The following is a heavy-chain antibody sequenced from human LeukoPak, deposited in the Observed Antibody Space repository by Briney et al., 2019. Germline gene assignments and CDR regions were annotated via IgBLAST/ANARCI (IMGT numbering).Heavy chain of an antibody. CDR1: GFTFSSYG. J-gene: IGHJ4*02. CDR3: AKVSDRFMVRGLDY. CDR2: ISYDGSNK. D-gene: IGHD3-10*01. Sequence: GRSLRLSCAASGFTFSSYGMHWVRQAPGKGLEWVAVISYDGSNKYYADSVKGRFTISRDNSKNTLYLQMNSLRAEDTAVYYCAKVSDRFMVRGLDYWGQGTLVTVSS. V-gene: IGHV3-30*18.